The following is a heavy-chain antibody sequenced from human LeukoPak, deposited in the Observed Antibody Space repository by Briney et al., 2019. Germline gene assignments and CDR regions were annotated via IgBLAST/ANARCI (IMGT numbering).Heavy chain of an antibody. Sequence: ASVKVSCKASGYTLTGYYMHWVRQAPGQGLEWMGWINPNSGGTNYAQKFQGRVTMTRDTSTSTAYMELRSLRSDDTAVYYCAKEGVGYCSGGSCYRYVLFDYWGQGTLVTVSS. CDR3: AKEGVGYCSGGSCYRYVLFDY. CDR1: GYTLTGYY. D-gene: IGHD2-15*01. J-gene: IGHJ4*02. CDR2: INPNSGGT. V-gene: IGHV1-2*02.